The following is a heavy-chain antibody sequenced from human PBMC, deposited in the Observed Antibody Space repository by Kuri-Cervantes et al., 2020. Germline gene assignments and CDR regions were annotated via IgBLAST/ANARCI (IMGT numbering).Heavy chain of an antibody. V-gene: IGHV4-4*02. Sequence: SETLSLTCAVSGGSISSSNWWSWVRQPPGKGLEWIGEIYHSGSTNYNPSLKSRVTISVDKSKNQFSLKLSSVTAADTAVYYCAREGDGYNSHFDYWGQGTLVTVSS. CDR3: AREGDGYNSHFDY. D-gene: IGHD5-24*01. CDR1: GGSISSSNW. CDR2: IYHSGST. J-gene: IGHJ4*02.